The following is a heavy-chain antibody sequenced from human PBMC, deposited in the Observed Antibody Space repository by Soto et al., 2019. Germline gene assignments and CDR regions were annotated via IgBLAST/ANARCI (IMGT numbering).Heavy chain of an antibody. Sequence: GSLRLSCAASGFTFSSYAMSWVRQAPGKGLEWVSTISGSGGSTYYADSVKGRFTISRDNAKNSLYLQMNSLRAEDTAVYYCARGCGGDCYGYYYYGMDVWGQGTTVTVSS. V-gene: IGHV3-23*01. CDR3: ARGCGGDCYGYYYYGMDV. J-gene: IGHJ6*02. D-gene: IGHD2-21*02. CDR2: ISGSGGST. CDR1: GFTFSSYA.